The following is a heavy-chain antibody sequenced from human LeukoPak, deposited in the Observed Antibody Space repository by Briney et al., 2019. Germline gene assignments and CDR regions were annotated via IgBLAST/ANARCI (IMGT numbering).Heavy chain of an antibody. D-gene: IGHD1-26*01. CDR2: IYYSGNT. Sequence: PSETLSLTCSVSGGSISSGDFYCSWIRQPPGKGLEWIGNIYYSGNTYYNPSLKSRSTMSVDTSKNQCYLKLSSVTAADTAVYYCATQTNSGRYWYYFDNWGQGTLVTVSS. V-gene: IGHV4-30-4*01. CDR3: ATQTNSGRYWYYFDN. CDR1: GGSISSGDFY. J-gene: IGHJ4*02.